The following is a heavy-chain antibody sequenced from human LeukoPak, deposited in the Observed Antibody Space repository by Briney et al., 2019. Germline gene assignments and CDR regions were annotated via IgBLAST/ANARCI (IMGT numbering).Heavy chain of an antibody. CDR3: ARGVTMVRGVIIIDAFDI. V-gene: IGHV4-30-2*01. CDR1: GGSISSGGYS. J-gene: IGHJ3*02. CDR2: IYHSGST. D-gene: IGHD3-10*01. Sequence: PSETLSLTCAVSGGSISSGGYSWRWIRQPPGKGLEWIGYIYHSGSTYYNPSLKSRVTISVDRSKNQFSLKLSSVTAADTAVYYCARGVTMVRGVIIIDAFDIWGQGTMVTVSS.